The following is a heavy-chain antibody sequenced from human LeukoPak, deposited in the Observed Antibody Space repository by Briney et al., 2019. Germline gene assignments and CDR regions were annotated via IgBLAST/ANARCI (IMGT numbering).Heavy chain of an antibody. CDR3: ARVFRRYSGYDFDY. Sequence: SETLSLTCTVSGGSISSYYWSWIRQPPGKGLEWIGYIYYSGSTSYNPSLKSRVTISVDTSKNQFSLKLSSVTAADTAVYYCARVFRRYSGYDFDYWGQGTLVTVSS. CDR2: IYYSGST. J-gene: IGHJ4*02. D-gene: IGHD5-12*01. V-gene: IGHV4-59*08. CDR1: GGSISSYY.